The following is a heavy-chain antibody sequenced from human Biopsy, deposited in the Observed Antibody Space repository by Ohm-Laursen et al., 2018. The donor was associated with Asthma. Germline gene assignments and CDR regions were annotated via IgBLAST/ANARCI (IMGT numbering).Heavy chain of an antibody. D-gene: IGHD3-22*01. V-gene: IGHV3-53*01. CDR1: GFAVSRDY. J-gene: IGHJ4*02. Sequence: SLRLSCTASGFAVSRDYMFWVRQAPGKGLEWVSVIYSGGTPHTADSVRGRFTISRDYSKNTLYLQMHSLRAEDTAVYYCARGDSSNWSHYYFDYWGQRTLVTVSS. CDR3: ARGDSSNWSHYYFDY. CDR2: IYSGGTP.